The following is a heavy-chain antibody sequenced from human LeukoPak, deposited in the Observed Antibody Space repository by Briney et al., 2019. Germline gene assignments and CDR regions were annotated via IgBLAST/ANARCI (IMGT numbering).Heavy chain of an antibody. CDR1: GPFIKTYY. J-gene: IGHJ4*02. CDR2: IYYSGST. V-gene: IGHV4-59*12. D-gene: IGHD6-13*01. CDR3: ARDGAAAGTSFDY. Sequence: PSETLSLTCTVSGPFIKTYYWSWIRQVPGKGLEWIGSIYYSGSTYYNPSLKSRVTISVDTSKNQFSLKLSSVTAADTAVYYCARDGAAAGTSFDYWGQGTLVTVSS.